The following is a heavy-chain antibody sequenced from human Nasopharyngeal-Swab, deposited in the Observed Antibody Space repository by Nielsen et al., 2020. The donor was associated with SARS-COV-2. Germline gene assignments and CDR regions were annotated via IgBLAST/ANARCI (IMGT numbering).Heavy chain of an antibody. CDR3: ARDDYYDSSGYLRGPFYYYMDV. CDR2: ISYDGSNK. J-gene: IGHJ6*03. CDR1: GFTFSSYG. V-gene: IGHV3-30*03. D-gene: IGHD3-22*01. Sequence: GESLKISCAASGFTFSSYGMHWVRQAPGKGLEWVAVISYDGSNKYYADSVKGRFTISRDNAKNSLYLQMHSLRAEDTAVYYCARDDYYDSSGYLRGPFYYYMDVWGKGTTVTVSS.